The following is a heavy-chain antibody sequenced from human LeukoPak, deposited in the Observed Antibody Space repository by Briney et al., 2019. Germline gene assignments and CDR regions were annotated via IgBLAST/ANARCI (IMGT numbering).Heavy chain of an antibody. D-gene: IGHD2-8*01. CDR3: AKSSVMGPPGYIDY. CDR1: GFTLNNYA. Sequence: GGSLRLSCTAAGFTLNNYAMIWDRLAPGKGLQWVSAISASGASTYYADSVKCRFSISRDNSKDTLSLFMMNLSADDTAVYYSAKSSVMGPPGYIDYWGQWTLVTVSS. CDR2: ISASGAST. V-gene: IGHV3-23*01. J-gene: IGHJ4*03.